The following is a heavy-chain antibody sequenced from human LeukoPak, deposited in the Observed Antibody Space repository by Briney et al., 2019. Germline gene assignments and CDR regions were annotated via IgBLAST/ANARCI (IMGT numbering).Heavy chain of an antibody. CDR1: GGSISSSSYY. J-gene: IGHJ5*02. CDR2: IYYSGST. Sequence: KPSETLSLTCTVSGGSISSSSYYWGWIRQPPGKGLEWIGSIYYSGSTYYNPSLKSRVTISVDTSKNQFSLKLSSVTAADTAVYYCARDYYGSGSYGGWFDPWGQGTLVTVSS. CDR3: ARDYYGSGSYGGWFDP. D-gene: IGHD3-10*01. V-gene: IGHV4-39*07.